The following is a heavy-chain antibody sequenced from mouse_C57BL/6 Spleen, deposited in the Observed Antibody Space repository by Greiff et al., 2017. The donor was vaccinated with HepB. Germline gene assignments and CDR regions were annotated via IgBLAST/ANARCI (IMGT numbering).Heavy chain of an antibody. CDR1: GYTFTSYW. D-gene: IGHD2-14*01. V-gene: IGHV1-69*01. J-gene: IGHJ3*01. CDR3: ARRGYDVAWFAY. Sequence: VQLQQPGAELVMPGASVKLSCKASGYTFTSYWMHWVKQRPGQGLEWIGEIDPSDSYTNYNQKFKGKSTLTVDKSSSTAYMQLSSLTSEDSAVYYCARRGYDVAWFAYWGQGTLVTVSA. CDR2: IDPSDSYT.